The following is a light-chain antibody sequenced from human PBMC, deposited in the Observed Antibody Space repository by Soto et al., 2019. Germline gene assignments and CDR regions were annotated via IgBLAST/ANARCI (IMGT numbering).Light chain of an antibody. J-gene: IGKJ5*01. Sequence: EIVLTQSPGTLSLSPGERVTLSCSASQSLTRNLAWYQHKPGQSPRLLIYGASTRATGIPARFSGSGSGTDFTLTISSLEPEDFAVYYRQQRSNWPPPPFGQGTRLEI. CDR2: GAS. CDR3: QQRSNWPPPP. CDR1: QSLTRN. V-gene: IGKV3-11*01.